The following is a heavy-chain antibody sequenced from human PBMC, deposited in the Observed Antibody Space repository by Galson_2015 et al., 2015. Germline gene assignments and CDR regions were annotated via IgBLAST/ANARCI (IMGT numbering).Heavy chain of an antibody. D-gene: IGHD5-24*01. CDR2: IYPADSDT. CDR3: AVRVDSYKSNFDH. Sequence: SGAEVKKPGDSLAISCTASGYSFNTHWVGWVRQMPGKGLEWMGIIYPADSDTRYSPSFRGQVTISADKSSNTAYVKWSSLEASDTAMYYCAVRVDSYKSNFDHWGLGTLVTVSS. J-gene: IGHJ4*02. CDR1: GYSFNTHW. V-gene: IGHV5-51*03.